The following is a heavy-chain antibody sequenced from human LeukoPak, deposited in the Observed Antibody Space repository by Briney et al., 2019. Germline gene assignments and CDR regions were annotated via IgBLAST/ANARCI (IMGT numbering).Heavy chain of an antibody. CDR2: IWNDGSYK. D-gene: IGHD1-26*01. CDR3: AKPTRGSGGFLIEY. J-gene: IGHJ4*02. CDR1: GFTFSSCG. Sequence: LSGGSLRLSCAASGFTFSSCGMHWVRQAPGKGLEWVAVIWNDGSYKYYADSVKGRFTISRDNSKNTLYLEMNSLRAEDTAVYYCAKPTRGSGGFLIEYWGQGTLVTVSS. V-gene: IGHV3-33*06.